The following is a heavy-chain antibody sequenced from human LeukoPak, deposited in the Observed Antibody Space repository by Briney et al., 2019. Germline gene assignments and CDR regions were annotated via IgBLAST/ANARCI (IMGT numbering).Heavy chain of an antibody. D-gene: IGHD2-2*01. CDR1: GGSISSGGYY. V-gene: IGHV4-31*03. J-gene: IGHJ3*02. CDR3: ARDDLYCSSTSCPVHAFDI. CDR2: IYYSGST. Sequence: SQTLSLTCTVSGGSISSGGYYWSWIRQHPGKGLEWIGYIYYSGSTYYNPSLKSRVTISVDTSKNQFSLKLSSVTAADTAVYYCARDDLYCSSTSCPVHAFDIWGQGTMVTVSS.